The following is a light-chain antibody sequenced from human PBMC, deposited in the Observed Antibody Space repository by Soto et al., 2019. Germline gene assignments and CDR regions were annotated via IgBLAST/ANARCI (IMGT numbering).Light chain of an antibody. CDR1: QSVGTY. CDR3: QQRSNWAIT. V-gene: IGKV3-11*01. CDR2: DAS. J-gene: IGKJ4*01. Sequence: EIVLTQSPATLSLSPGERATLSCMASQSVGTYLAWYQQRPGQPPRLPIYDASNRATGIPARFSGSGSGTDFTLTISSLEPEDFAVYYCQQRSNWAITFGGGTKVDI.